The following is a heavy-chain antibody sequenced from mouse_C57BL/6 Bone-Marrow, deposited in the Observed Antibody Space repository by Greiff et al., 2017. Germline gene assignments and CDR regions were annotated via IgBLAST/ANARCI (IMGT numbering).Heavy chain of an antibody. CDR2: LRNKANGYTT. CDR1: GFTFTDYY. Sequence: EVKLMESGGGLVQPGGSLSLSCAASGFTFTDYYMSWVRQPPGKALEWLGFLRNKANGYTTESSASVKGRFTISRDNSQSILYLQMNALRAEDSATYYCARSEAMDDWGQGTSVTVSS. CDR3: ARSEAMDD. J-gene: IGHJ4*01. V-gene: IGHV7-3*01.